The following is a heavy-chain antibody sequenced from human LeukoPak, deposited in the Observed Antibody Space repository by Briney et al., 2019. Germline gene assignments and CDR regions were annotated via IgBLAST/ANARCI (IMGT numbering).Heavy chain of an antibody. CDR1: GGSISSYY. D-gene: IGHD1-26*01. CDR2: IYYSGST. J-gene: IGHJ4*02. CDR3: ARDMWGGSYYIDY. V-gene: IGHV4-59*01. Sequence: PSETLSLTCTVSGGSISSYYWSWIRQPPGKGLEWIGYIYYSGSTNYNPPLKSRVTISVDTSKNQFSLKLSSVTAADTAVYYCARDMWGGSYYIDYWGQGTLVTVSS.